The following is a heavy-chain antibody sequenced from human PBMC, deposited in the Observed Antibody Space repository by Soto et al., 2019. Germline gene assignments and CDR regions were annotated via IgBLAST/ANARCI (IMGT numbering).Heavy chain of an antibody. CDR1: GFTFRNYA. D-gene: IGHD2-15*01. J-gene: IGHJ6*02. CDR3: ARDPYCSGGSCYSIYYYYGMDV. Sequence: EVQLLESGGGLVQPGGSLRLSCAASGFTFRNYAMSWVRQAPGKGLEWVSATTGSGDNTYYADSVRGRLTISRDNSKNSLYLQMNSLRAEDTAVYYCARDPYCSGGSCYSIYYYYGMDVWGQGTTVTVSS. CDR2: TTGSGDNT. V-gene: IGHV3-23*01.